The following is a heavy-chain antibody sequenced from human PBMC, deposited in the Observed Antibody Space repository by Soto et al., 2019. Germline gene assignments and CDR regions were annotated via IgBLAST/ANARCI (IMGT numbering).Heavy chain of an antibody. V-gene: IGHV4-34*01. D-gene: IGHD3-22*01. CDR2: INHSGST. J-gene: IGHJ4*02. CDR3: ARTHYYDSSGYFIGRYYFDY. Sequence: NPSETLSLTCAVYGGSFSGYYWSWIRQPPGKGLEWIGGINHSGSTNYNPSLKSRVTISVDTSKNQFSLKLSSVTAADTAVYYCARTHYYDSSGYFIGRYYFDYWGQGTLVTVSS. CDR1: GGSFSGYY.